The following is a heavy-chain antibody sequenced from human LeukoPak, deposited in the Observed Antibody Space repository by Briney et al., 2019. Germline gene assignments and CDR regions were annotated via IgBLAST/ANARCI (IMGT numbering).Heavy chain of an antibody. CDR3: AREEQELVRDYYYYMDV. D-gene: IGHD6-13*01. CDR1: GFIFSNFA. Sequence: PGGSLRLSCAASGFIFSNFAMNWVRQAPGKGLEWVALISYDGSHTYYADSMEGRFTISRDNSRNVLYLQMTSLRGDDSAVYYCAREEQELVRDYYYYMDVWGKGTTVTVSS. J-gene: IGHJ6*03. CDR2: ISYDGSHT. V-gene: IGHV3-30*01.